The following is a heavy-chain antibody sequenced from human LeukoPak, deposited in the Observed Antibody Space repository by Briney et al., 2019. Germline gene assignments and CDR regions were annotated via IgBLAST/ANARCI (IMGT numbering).Heavy chain of an antibody. D-gene: IGHD6-13*01. V-gene: IGHV3-23*01. J-gene: IGHJ4*02. CDR1: GFTFSNFA. Sequence: GGSLRLSCAASGFTFSNFAMSWVRQAPGKGLEWVSVISGSGGTTTYADSVKGRFTISRDNSKTTLYLQMNSLRAEDTAVYYCARGDSKIDYWGQGTLVTVSS. CDR2: ISGSGGTT. CDR3: ARGDSKIDY.